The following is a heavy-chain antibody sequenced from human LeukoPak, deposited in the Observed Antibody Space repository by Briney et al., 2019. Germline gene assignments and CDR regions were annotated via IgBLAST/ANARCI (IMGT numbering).Heavy chain of an antibody. CDR3: ASVCSGGSCYANGYYFES. J-gene: IGHJ4*02. CDR2: KKKVGSEK. Sequence: PGGSLRLSCAASGFTFSIYWMSWFRRAPGKGWKGLANKKKVGSEKYYVDSVKGRFTISKDNAKNSLYLQMNSLRAEDTAVYYCASVCSGGSCYANGYYFESWGQGTLVTVSS. CDR1: GFTFSIYW. V-gene: IGHV3-7*01. D-gene: IGHD2-15*01.